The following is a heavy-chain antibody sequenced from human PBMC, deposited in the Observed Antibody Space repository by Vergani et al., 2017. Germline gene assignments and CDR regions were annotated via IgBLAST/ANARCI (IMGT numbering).Heavy chain of an antibody. CDR1: GGSISSSSYY. CDR3: ARLRWELLFDY. V-gene: IGHV4-39*01. Sequence: QLQLQESGPGLVKPSETLSLTCTVSGGSISSSSYYWGWIRQPPGKGLEWIGSIYYSGRTYYNPSLKSRVTISVDTSKNQFSLKLSSVTAADTAVYYCARLRWELLFDYWGQGTLVTVSS. D-gene: IGHD1-26*01. CDR2: IYYSGRT. J-gene: IGHJ4*02.